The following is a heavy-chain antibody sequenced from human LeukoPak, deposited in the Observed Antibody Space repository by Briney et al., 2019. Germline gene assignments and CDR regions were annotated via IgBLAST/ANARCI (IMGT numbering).Heavy chain of an antibody. V-gene: IGHV7-4-1*02. CDR3: ARDRIESGGSFDY. CDR1: GYTFSSHA. J-gene: IGHJ4*02. D-gene: IGHD1-26*01. Sequence: GASVKVSCKAFGYTFSSHAMNWVRQAPGQGLELMGWINTNTGNPTYAQGFTGRFVFSLDTSVSTAYLQISSLKAEDTAVYYCARDRIESGGSFDYWGQGTLVTVSS. CDR2: INTNTGNP.